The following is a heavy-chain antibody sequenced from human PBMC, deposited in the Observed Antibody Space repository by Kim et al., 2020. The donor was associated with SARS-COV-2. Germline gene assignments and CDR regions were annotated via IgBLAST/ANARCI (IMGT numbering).Heavy chain of an antibody. J-gene: IGHJ6*04. Sequence: ASVKVSCKASGYTFSTYGISWVRQAPGQGLEWMGWISVVNGNTNYAQKYKGRVTMTTDTSTSTANMELRSLQSDDTAVYYCAKGAKYCSNPTCSLPYYGMDVWGKGTTVTVSS. CDR1: GYTFSTYG. V-gene: IGHV1-18*04. CDR3: AKGAKYCSNPTCSLPYYGMDV. CDR2: ISVVNGNT. D-gene: IGHD2-2*01.